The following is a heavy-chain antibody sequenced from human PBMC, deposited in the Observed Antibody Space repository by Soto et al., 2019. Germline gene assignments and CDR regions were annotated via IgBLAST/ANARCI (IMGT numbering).Heavy chain of an antibody. CDR2: IYHSGST. Sequence: SETLSLTCAVSSGSISSSNWWSWVRQPPGKGLEWIGEIYHSGSTNYNPSLKSRVTISVDKSKNQFSLKLSSVTAADTAVYYCARVQLERTYYYYYYYMDVWGKGTTVTVSS. D-gene: IGHD1-1*01. J-gene: IGHJ6*03. V-gene: IGHV4-4*02. CDR3: ARVQLERTYYYYYYYMDV. CDR1: SGSISSSNW.